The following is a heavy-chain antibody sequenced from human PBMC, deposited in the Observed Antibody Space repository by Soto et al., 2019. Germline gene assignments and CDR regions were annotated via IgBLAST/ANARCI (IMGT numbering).Heavy chain of an antibody. CDR2: SNPSGGST. V-gene: IGHV1-46*03. Sequence: ASVKVSCKASGYTFTSYYMHWVRQAPGQGLEWMGISNPSGGSTSYAQKFQGRVTMTRDTSTSTVYMELSSLRSEDTAVYYCARVPTVTRDFDYWGQGTLVTVSS. CDR3: ARVPTVTRDFDY. CDR1: GYTFTSYY. J-gene: IGHJ4*02. D-gene: IGHD4-4*01.